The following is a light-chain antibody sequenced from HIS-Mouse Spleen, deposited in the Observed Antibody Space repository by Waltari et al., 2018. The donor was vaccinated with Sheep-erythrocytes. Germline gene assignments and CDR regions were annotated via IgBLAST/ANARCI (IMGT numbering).Light chain of an antibody. V-gene: IGLV2-11*01. CDR2: DVS. CDR3: CSYAGSYNHV. Sequence: QSALTQPLSVSGSPGPSVTISCPGTSSDVGGYNYVSWYQQHPGKAPKLMIYDVSKRPSGVPDRFSGSKSGNTASLTISGLQAEDEADYYCCSYAGSYNHVFATGTKVTVL. J-gene: IGLJ1*01. CDR1: SSDVGGYNY.